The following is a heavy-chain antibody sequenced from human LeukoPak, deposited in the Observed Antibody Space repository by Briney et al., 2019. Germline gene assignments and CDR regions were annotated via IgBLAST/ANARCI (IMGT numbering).Heavy chain of an antibody. Sequence: RTGGSLRLSCAASGFSFDDYAMQWVRQAPGKGLEWVSGIIWNSGSIGYADSVKGRFTISRDNAKNPLYLQMNSLRPEDTALYYCAKDRVGGSSYQLDYWGQGTLVTVSS. D-gene: IGHD2-15*01. V-gene: IGHV3-9*01. CDR3: AKDRVGGSSYQLDY. J-gene: IGHJ4*02. CDR1: GFSFDDYA. CDR2: IIWNSGSI.